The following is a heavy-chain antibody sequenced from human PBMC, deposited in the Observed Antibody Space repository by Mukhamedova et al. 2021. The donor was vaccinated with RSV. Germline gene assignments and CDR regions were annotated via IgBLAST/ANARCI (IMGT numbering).Heavy chain of an antibody. J-gene: IGHJ4*02. V-gene: IGHV1-3*01. D-gene: IGHD5-18*01. CDR2: T. Sequence: TKYSQKFQGRVTITRDTSASTAYMELSSLRSEDTAVYYCAGSLDTGCLYYWGQGPLVTVSS. CDR3: AGSLDTGCLYY.